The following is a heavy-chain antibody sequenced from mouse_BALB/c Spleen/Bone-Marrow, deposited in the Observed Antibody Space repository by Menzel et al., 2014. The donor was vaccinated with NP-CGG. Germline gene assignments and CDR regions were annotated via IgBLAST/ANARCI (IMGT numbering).Heavy chain of an antibody. Sequence: EVQGVESGGGLAQPGGFLRLSCATSGFTFTDYYMSWVRQPPGKALEWLGFIRNKANGYTTEYSASVKGRFTISRDNSQSILYLQNNALKAEDSTTYYCARDNYYDEEYCGQGSSGAGSS. V-gene: IGHV7-3*02. CDR3: ARDNYYDEEY. CDR1: GFTFTDYY. CDR2: IRNKANGYTT. J-gene: IGHJ4*01.